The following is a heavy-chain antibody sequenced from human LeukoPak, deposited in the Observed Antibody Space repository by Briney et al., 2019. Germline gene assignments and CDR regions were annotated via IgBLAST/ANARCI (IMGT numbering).Heavy chain of an antibody. CDR3: ARGCDNGVCYEGDVPWFDP. J-gene: IGHJ5*02. D-gene: IGHD2-8*01. CDR1: GYTFTGYY. Sequence: ASVKVSCKASGYTFTGYYMHWVRQVPGQGLEWMGWINPNSGGTNYAQKFQGRVTMTRDTSISTAYMELSRLRSDDTAVYYCARGCDNGVCYEGDVPWFDPWGQGTMVTVSS. V-gene: IGHV1-2*02. CDR2: INPNSGGT.